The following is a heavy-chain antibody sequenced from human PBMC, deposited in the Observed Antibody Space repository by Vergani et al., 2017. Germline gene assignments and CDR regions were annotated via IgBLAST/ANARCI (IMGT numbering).Heavy chain of an antibody. J-gene: IGHJ4*02. V-gene: IGHV4-34*01. CDR3: ARSRIYYGAGSPDY. CDR2: INHSGST. D-gene: IGHD3-10*01. CDR1: GGSFSGYY. Sequence: QVQLQQWGAGLLKPSETLSLTCAVYGGSFSGYYWSWIRQPPGKGLEWIGEINHSGSTNYNPSLKSLVTISVHTSKNQYSLKLSSVTAADTAVYYCARSRIYYGAGSPDYWGQGTLVTVSS.